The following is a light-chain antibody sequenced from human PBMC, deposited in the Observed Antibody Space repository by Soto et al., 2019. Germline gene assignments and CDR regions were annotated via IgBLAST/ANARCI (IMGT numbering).Light chain of an antibody. CDR1: QSVSSN. CDR2: GAS. CDR3: QQYNNWPSWT. J-gene: IGKJ1*01. Sequence: EIGMTQSPATLSVYPGERATLSCRASQSVSSNLAWYQQKPGQAPRLLIYGASTRATGIPARFSGSGSGTEFTLTISSLQSEDFAVYYCQQYNNWPSWTFGQGTKVDI. V-gene: IGKV3-15*01.